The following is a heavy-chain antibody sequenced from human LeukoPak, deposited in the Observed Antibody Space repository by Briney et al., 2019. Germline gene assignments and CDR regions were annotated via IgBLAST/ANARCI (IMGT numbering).Heavy chain of an antibody. CDR2: MNPNSGNT. CDR1: GYTFTSYD. V-gene: IGHV1-8*01. D-gene: IGHD5-12*01. J-gene: IGHJ6*03. CDR3: ASWVATIDYYYMDV. Sequence: GASVKVSCKASGYTFTSYDINWVRQAPGQGLEWMGWMNPNSGNTGYAQKFQGRVTMTRNTSISTAYMELSSLRSEDTAVYYCASWVATIDYYYMDVWGKGTTVTVSS.